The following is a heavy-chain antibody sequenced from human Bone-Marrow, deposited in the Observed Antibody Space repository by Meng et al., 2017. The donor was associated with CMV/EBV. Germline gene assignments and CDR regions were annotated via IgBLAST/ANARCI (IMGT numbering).Heavy chain of an antibody. D-gene: IGHD1-26*01. Sequence: GGSLRLSCAASGFTFSSYAMSWVRQAPGKGLEWVSAISGSGGSTYYADSVKGRFTISRDNSKNTLYLQMNSLRAEDTAVYYCAKDSAGSYFPQEGYYWGQGTLVTSPQ. V-gene: IGHV3-23*01. CDR3: AKDSAGSYFPQEGYY. CDR2: ISGSGGST. J-gene: IGHJ4*02. CDR1: GFTFSSYA.